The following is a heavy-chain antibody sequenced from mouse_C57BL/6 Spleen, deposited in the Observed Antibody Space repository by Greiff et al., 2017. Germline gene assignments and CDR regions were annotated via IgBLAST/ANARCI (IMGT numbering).Heavy chain of an antibody. J-gene: IGHJ1*03. CDR2: IYPSDSET. Sequence: VQLQQSGAELVRPGSSVKLSCKASGYTFTSYWMDWVKQRPGQGLEWIGNIYPSDSETHYNQKFKDKATLTVSKSSSTAYMQLSSLTSEDSAVYYCVYYGSSHWYFDVWGTGTTVTVSS. CDR1: GYTFTSYW. V-gene: IGHV1-61*01. D-gene: IGHD1-1*01. CDR3: VYYGSSHWYFDV.